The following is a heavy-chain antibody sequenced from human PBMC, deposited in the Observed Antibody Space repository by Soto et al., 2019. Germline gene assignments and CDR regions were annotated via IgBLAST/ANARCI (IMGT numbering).Heavy chain of an antibody. J-gene: IGHJ4*02. CDR2: ISHDSDTK. Sequence: PGGSLRLSCAASGFTFSRFGMNWVRQAPGTGLEWLSYISHDSDTKNYADSVKGRFTISRDNADNSLYLQMNSLRDEDSAMYYCAGAAPYGYDYWGQGTLVTVSS. CDR1: GFTFSRFG. CDR3: AGAAPYGYDY. V-gene: IGHV3-48*02. D-gene: IGHD5-18*01.